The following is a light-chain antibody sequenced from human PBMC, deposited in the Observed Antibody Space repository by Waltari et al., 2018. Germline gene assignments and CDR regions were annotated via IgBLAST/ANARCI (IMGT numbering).Light chain of an antibody. CDR3: ATWDDSLNGHV. Sequence: QSVLTQPPSASGTPGQKVTISCSGSTSKLGRHTVTWYQQLPGAAPKLLIFSNDQRPSGVPDRFSGSKSGTSASLAISGLQSEDEADYYCATWDDSLNGHVFGGGTKV. CDR1: TSKLGRHT. V-gene: IGLV1-44*01. J-gene: IGLJ2*01. CDR2: SND.